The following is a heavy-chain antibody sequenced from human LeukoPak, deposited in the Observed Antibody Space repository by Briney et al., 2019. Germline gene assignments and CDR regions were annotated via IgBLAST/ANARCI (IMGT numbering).Heavy chain of an antibody. CDR1: GGSTNSSSYY. Sequence: PSETLSLTCTVSGGSTNSSSYYWVWIRQPPGKGLEWIGNIYYNGRTYYNPSLKSRVTISVDTSKNQFSLKLSSVSATDTAVYYCARLLGYCSSTSCHGHFDYWGQGTLVTVSS. V-gene: IGHV4-39*01. D-gene: IGHD2-2*01. CDR2: IYYNGRT. CDR3: ARLLGYCSSTSCHGHFDY. J-gene: IGHJ4*02.